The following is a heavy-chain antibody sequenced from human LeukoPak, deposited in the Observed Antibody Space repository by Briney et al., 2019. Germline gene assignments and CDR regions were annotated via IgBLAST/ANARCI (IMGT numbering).Heavy chain of an antibody. J-gene: IGHJ4*02. D-gene: IGHD5-12*01. CDR2: IKEGGSAK. Sequence: GGSLRLSCAASGFTFSSYWMSWVRQAPGKGLEWVANIKEGGSAKYYVDSVKGRFTVSRDTAKNSLYLQMNNLSAEDTAVYYCVRDSPGYGAYDFDWGQGTLVTVSS. V-gene: IGHV3-7*01. CDR1: GFTFSSYW. CDR3: VRDSPGYGAYDFD.